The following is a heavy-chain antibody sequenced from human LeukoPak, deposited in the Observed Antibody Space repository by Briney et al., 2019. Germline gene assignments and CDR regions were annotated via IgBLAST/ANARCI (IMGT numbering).Heavy chain of an antibody. D-gene: IGHD1-26*01. CDR2: IYTSGNT. CDR1: GGSISSGSYY. J-gene: IGHJ3*02. CDR3: ARVGIFDSGSYPHDAFDI. Sequence: SETLSLTCTVSGGSISSGSYYWSWIRQPAGKGLEWIGRIYTSGNTNYNPSLKSRVTMSVDTSKNQFSLKLSSVTAADTAVYYCARVGIFDSGSYPHDAFDIWGQGTMVTVSS. V-gene: IGHV4-61*02.